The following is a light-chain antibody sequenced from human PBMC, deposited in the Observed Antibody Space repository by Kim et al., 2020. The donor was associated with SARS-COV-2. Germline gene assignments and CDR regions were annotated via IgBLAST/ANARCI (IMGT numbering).Light chain of an antibody. CDR1: QSVSSSY. V-gene: IGKV3-20*01. J-gene: IGKJ1*01. Sequence: PGERATLSCRASQSVSSSYLAWYQQKPGQAPRLLIYGASSRATGIPDRFSGSVSGTDFTLTISRLEPEDFAVYYCQQYGSSPPWTFGQGTKVDIK. CDR3: QQYGSSPPWT. CDR2: GAS.